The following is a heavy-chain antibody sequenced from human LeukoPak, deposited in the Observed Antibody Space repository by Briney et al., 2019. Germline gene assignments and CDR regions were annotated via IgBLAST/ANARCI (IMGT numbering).Heavy chain of an antibody. CDR1: GFTFSSYW. Sequence: GGSLKLSCAASGFTFSSYWMSWVRQAPGKGLGWVANIKQDGSEKYYVDSVKGRFTISRDNAKNSLYLQMNSLRAEETAVYYCARGGIVATIYDYWGQGTLVTVSS. J-gene: IGHJ4*02. CDR2: IKQDGSEK. D-gene: IGHD5-12*01. V-gene: IGHV3-7*01. CDR3: ARGGIVATIYDY.